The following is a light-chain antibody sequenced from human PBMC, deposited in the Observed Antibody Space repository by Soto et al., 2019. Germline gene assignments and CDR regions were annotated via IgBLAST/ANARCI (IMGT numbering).Light chain of an antibody. CDR3: QQRSNWPIT. Sequence: ESVLTQSPATLSSSPGERATLSCRASQSVSSYLAWYQQKPGQAPRLLIYDVSNRATGIPARFSGSGSGTDFTLTISSLEPEDFAVYYCQQRSNWPITFGPGTKVDIK. V-gene: IGKV3-11*01. CDR1: QSVSSY. CDR2: DVS. J-gene: IGKJ3*01.